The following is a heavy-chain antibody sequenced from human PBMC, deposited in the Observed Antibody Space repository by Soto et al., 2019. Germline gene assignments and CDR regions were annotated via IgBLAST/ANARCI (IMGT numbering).Heavy chain of an antibody. Sequence: GGSLRLSCAASGFTFSSYSMNWVRQAPGKGLEWVSYISSSSSTIYYADSVKGRFTISRDNAKNSLYLQMNSLRAEDTAVYYCARDYGGNSVLLMGSGYFDYWGQGTLVTVSS. D-gene: IGHD4-17*01. V-gene: IGHV3-48*01. CDR3: ARDYGGNSVLLMGSGYFDY. J-gene: IGHJ4*02. CDR2: ISSSSSTI. CDR1: GFTFSSYS.